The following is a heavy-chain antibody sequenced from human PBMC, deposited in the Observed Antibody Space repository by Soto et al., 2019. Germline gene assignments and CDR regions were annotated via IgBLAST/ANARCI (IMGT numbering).Heavy chain of an antibody. CDR1: GFTFDDYA. J-gene: IGHJ4*02. Sequence: EVQLVESGGGLVQPGRSLRLSCAASGFTFDDYAMHWVRQAPGKGLEWVSGISWNSGSIGYADSAKGRFTISRDNAKNSLYLQMNSLRAEDTALYYCAKDESSGWSYYFDYWGQGTLVTVSS. CDR2: ISWNSGSI. CDR3: AKDESSGWSYYFDY. V-gene: IGHV3-9*01. D-gene: IGHD6-19*01.